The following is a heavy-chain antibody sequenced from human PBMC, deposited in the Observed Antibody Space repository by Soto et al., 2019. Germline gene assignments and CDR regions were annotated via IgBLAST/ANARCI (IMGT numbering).Heavy chain of an antibody. V-gene: IGHV3-30*18. CDR3: AKMGATGGDFAY. Sequence: GGSLRLSCAVSGCTFSSYGVHWVRQAPGKGLEWVAVISYDGSNKYYADSVKGRFTISRDNSKNTLYLQMNSLRAEDTAVYYCAKMGATGGDFAYWGQGTLVTVSS. J-gene: IGHJ4*02. D-gene: IGHD1-26*01. CDR2: ISYDGSNK. CDR1: GCTFSSYG.